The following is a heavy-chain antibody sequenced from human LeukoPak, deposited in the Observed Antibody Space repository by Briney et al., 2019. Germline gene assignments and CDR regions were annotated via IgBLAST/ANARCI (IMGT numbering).Heavy chain of an antibody. V-gene: IGHV4-59*02. CDR3: ARAGNNWSFDY. CDR2: IYYRGNT. D-gene: IGHD1-1*01. CDR1: GDSVSIYY. Sequence: SETLSLTCTVSGDSVSIYYWSWVRQPPGKGLEWMGYIYYRGNTNYNPSLKSRVTMAVDTSNNQFSLKASAETAADTAVYYCARAGNNWSFDYWGQGTLVTVSS. J-gene: IGHJ4*02.